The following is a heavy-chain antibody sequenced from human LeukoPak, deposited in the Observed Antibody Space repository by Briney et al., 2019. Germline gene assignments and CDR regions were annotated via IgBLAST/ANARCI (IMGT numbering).Heavy chain of an antibody. V-gene: IGHV4-59*01. J-gene: IGHJ4*02. CDR1: GGSISSYY. Sequence: SETLSLTCSVSGGSISSYYGSWIRQPPGKGLEWIGYIYYSGSTNYNPSLKSRVTISVDTSKNQFSLKLSSVTAADTAVYYCARGYSGSYPGYWGQGTLVTVSS. CDR3: ARGYSGSYPGY. CDR2: IYYSGST. D-gene: IGHD1-26*01.